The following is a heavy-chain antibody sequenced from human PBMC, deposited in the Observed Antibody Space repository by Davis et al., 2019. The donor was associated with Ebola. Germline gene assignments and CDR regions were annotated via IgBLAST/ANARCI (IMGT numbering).Heavy chain of an antibody. Sequence: GESLKISCKVFGFPVSGNYMNWVRQAPGKGLEWVSSITGGGDYIFYADSLKGRFTISRNNAKNSLYLHMNSLRVEDTAVYYCTKTIVATAGDFWGQGTLVTVSS. CDR3: TKTIVATAGDF. J-gene: IGHJ4*02. CDR1: GFPVSGNY. V-gene: IGHV3-21*01. D-gene: IGHD6-13*01. CDR2: ITGGGDYI.